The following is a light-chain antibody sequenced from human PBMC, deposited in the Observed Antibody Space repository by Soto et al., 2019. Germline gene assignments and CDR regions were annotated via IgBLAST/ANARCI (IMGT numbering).Light chain of an antibody. V-gene: IGKV3-20*01. J-gene: IGKJ2*01. CDR2: DTF. Sequence: EIVLTQSPGTLYLSPGERVTLSCRASQTVSSSYFGWFQQRPGQAPRLLIYDTFYKATGIPDRFSASGSGTDFTLTISRLEPEDFAVYYCHQYSGPPYTVGQGTKLEI. CDR1: QTVSSSY. CDR3: HQYSGPPYT.